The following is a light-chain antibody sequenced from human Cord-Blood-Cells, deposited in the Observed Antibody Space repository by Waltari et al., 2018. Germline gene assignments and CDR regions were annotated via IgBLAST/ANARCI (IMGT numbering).Light chain of an antibody. CDR3: QQYDNLPLT. CDR1: QDISNY. V-gene: IGKV1-33*01. CDR2: DAS. Sequence: DSQMTQSPSALSASVGDRVTITCQASQDISNYLNWYEQKPGKAPQLLSYDASNLETEVPSRFSGSGSGTDFTFTISSLQPEDIETYYCQQYDNLPLTFGPGTKVDIK. J-gene: IGKJ3*01.